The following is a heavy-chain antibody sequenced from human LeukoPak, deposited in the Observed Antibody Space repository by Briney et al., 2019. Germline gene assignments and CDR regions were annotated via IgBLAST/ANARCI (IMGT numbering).Heavy chain of an antibody. Sequence: WASVKVSCKASGYIFTDYYIHWVRQAPGQGLEWMGWINPNSGGTNYAQKFQGRVTMTRDTSISTAYMELSRLRSDDTAVYYCARDVLRFLEWLTPNFDYWGQGTLVTVSS. D-gene: IGHD3-3*01. CDR3: ARDVLRFLEWLTPNFDY. J-gene: IGHJ4*02. CDR1: GYIFTDYY. CDR2: INPNSGGT. V-gene: IGHV1-2*02.